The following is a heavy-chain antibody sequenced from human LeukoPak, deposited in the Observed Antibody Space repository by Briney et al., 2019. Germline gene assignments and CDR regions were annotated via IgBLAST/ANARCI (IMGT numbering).Heavy chain of an antibody. CDR3: ARVPRYGSGSYYSLDH. V-gene: IGHV3-11*01. Sequence: GGSLRLSCAASGFTFSDYYMSWIRQAPGKGLEWVSYISSRENTIYYADSVKGRFTISRDSAKNSLYLQMNSLRADDTAAYYCARVPRYGSGSYYSLDHWGQGTLATVSS. J-gene: IGHJ4*02. D-gene: IGHD3-10*01. CDR2: ISSRENTI. CDR1: GFTFSDYY.